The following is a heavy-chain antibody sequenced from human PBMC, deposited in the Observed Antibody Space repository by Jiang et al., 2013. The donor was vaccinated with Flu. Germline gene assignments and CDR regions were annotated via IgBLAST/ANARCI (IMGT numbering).Heavy chain of an antibody. J-gene: IGHJ6*01. CDR2: IDPSDSYT. CDR1: GYSFTSYW. V-gene: IGHV5-10-1*01. D-gene: IGHD2-15*01. Sequence: AEVKRPGRSLRISCKGSGYSFTSYWISWVRQMPGKGLEWMGRIDPSDSYTNYSPSFQGHVTISADKSISTAYLQWSSLKASDTAMYYCARHLVGDYYYYGMDVWGQRDHGHRLL. CDR3: ARHLVGDYYYYGMDV.